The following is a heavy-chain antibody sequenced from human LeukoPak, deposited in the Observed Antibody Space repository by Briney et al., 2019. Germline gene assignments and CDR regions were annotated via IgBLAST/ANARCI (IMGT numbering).Heavy chain of an antibody. Sequence: PSQTLSLTCTVSGGSISSGSYYWSWIRQPAGKGLEWIGRIYSSGNTNYNPSLKSRVTMSLDTSKNQFSQKLSSVTAADTAVYYCARVLTGYSLYYFDYWGQGTLVTVSS. V-gene: IGHV4-61*02. CDR1: GGSISSGSYY. J-gene: IGHJ4*02. CDR3: ARVLTGYSLYYFDY. CDR2: IYSSGNT. D-gene: IGHD3-9*01.